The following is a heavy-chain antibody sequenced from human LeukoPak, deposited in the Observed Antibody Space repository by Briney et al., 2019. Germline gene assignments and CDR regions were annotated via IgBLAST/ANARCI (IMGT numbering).Heavy chain of an antibody. Sequence: PGRSLRLSCAASGFTVSSYGMHWVRQAPGKWLGWVAFIRYDGSNKNYADSVRGRFTISRDNSKNTLYLKMISVRAEDTAVYYCANLGGRDDYWGQGTLVTVSS. D-gene: IGHD3-16*01. V-gene: IGHV3-30*02. CDR1: GFTVSSYG. J-gene: IGHJ4*02. CDR3: ANLGGRDDY. CDR2: IRYDGSNK.